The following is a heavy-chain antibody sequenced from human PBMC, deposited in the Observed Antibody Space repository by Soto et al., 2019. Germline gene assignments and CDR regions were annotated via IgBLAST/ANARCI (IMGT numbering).Heavy chain of an antibody. CDR2: ISSSGAAV. J-gene: IGHJ6*03. Sequence: QVQLVESGGILVKPGGSLRLSCATSGFTFSDYYMTWIRQAPGKGLQWISYISSSGAAVYYANSVKGRFTISRDNDKKSLYLLMTSLRAEDTAAYYCATLYYSNYVGVWGKGTTVTVSS. CDR3: ATLYYSNYVGV. V-gene: IGHV3-11*01. CDR1: GFTFSDYY.